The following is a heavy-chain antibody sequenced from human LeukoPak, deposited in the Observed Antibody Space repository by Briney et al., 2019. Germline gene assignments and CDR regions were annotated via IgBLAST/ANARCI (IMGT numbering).Heavy chain of an antibody. CDR1: GYTFTSYA. D-gene: IGHD3-10*01. V-gene: IGHV1-69*05. CDR3: ATNAFGYYYYYMDV. Sequence: GASVKVSCKASGYTFTSYAISWVRQAPGQGLEWMGGIIPIFGTANYAQKFQGRVTITTDESTSTAYMELSSLRSEDTAVYYCATNAFGYYYYYMDVWGKGTTVTVSS. J-gene: IGHJ6*03. CDR2: IIPIFGTA.